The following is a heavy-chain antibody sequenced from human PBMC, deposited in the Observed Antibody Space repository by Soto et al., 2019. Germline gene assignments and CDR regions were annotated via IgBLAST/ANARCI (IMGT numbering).Heavy chain of an antibody. V-gene: IGHV3-23*01. CDR2: ISGSGGST. J-gene: IGHJ6*02. D-gene: IGHD2-15*01. CDR3: AKARPRCGGGCYPGPYYYYVINV. Sequence: PGGSLRLSCAASGFTFSSYAMSWVRQAPGKGLEWVSAISGSGGSTYYADSVKGRFTISRDDSKNTLYLQMNSLRAEDTAVYYCAKARPRCGGGCYPGPYYYYVINVWRQGITDIFSS. CDR1: GFTFSSYA.